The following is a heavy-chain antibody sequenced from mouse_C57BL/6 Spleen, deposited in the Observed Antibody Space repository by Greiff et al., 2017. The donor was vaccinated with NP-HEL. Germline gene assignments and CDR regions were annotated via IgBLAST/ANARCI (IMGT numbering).Heavy chain of an antibody. V-gene: IGHV1-69*01. CDR2: IDPSDSYT. J-gene: IGHJ2*01. D-gene: IGHD1-1*01. CDR1: GYTFTSYW. CDR3: ARGPLGSSSYDFDY. Sequence: QVQLQQPGAELVMPGASVKLSCKASGYTFTSYWMHWVKQRPGQGLEWIGEIDPSDSYTNYNQKFKGKSTLTVDKSSSTAYMQLSSLTSEDSAGDYCARGPLGSSSYDFDYWGQGTTLTVSS.